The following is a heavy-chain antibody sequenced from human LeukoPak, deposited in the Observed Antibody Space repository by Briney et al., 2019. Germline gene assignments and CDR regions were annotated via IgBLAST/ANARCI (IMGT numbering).Heavy chain of an antibody. J-gene: IGHJ3*02. CDR3: ARPTDDAFDI. Sequence: SETLSLTCTVSGGSISSSSYYWSWIRQPAGRGLEWIGRIYTSGSTNYNPSLKSRVTMSVDTSKNQFSLKLSSVTAADTAVYYCARPTDDAFDIWGQGTMVTVSS. V-gene: IGHV4-61*02. CDR2: IYTSGST. CDR1: GGSISSSSYY.